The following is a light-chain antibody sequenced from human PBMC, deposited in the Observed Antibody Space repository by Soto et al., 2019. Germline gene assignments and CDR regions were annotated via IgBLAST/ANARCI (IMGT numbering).Light chain of an antibody. V-gene: IGLV2-23*02. CDR2: EVS. CDR3: FSYAGSSSYV. CDR1: SSDVGSYKL. Sequence: QSVLTQPASVSGSPGQSITISCTGTSSDVGSYKLVSWYQQHPGKVPKLMIYEVSQRPSGVSNRFSGSKSGNTASLTISGLQAEDEADYYCFSYAGSSSYVFGSGTKVTVL. J-gene: IGLJ1*01.